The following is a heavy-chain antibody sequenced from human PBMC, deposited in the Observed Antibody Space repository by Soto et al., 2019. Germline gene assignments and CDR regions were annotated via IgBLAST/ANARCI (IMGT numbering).Heavy chain of an antibody. CDR2: IYYSGST. J-gene: IGHJ5*02. D-gene: IGHD6-6*01. Sequence: QVQLQESGPGLVKPSETLSLTCTVSGGSISSYYWSWIRQPPGKGLEWIGYIYYSGSTNYNPSLKSRVTISVDTSKNQFSLKLSSVTASDTAVYYCARGDTIGWDSSSSEGRWFDPWGQGTLVTVSS. CDR3: ARGDTIGWDSSSSEGRWFDP. V-gene: IGHV4-59*01. CDR1: GGSISSYY.